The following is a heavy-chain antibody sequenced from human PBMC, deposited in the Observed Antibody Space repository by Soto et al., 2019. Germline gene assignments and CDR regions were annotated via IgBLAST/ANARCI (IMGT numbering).Heavy chain of an antibody. CDR3: ARLYSLIVVVPAANLSYYYYYMDV. V-gene: IGHV1-3*01. Sequence: ASVKVSCKASGYTFTSYAMHWVRQAPGQRLEWMGWINAGNGNTKYSQKFQGRVTITRDTSASTAYMELSSLRSEDTAVYYCARLYSLIVVVPAANLSYYYYYMDVWGKGTTVTVSS. CDR2: INAGNGNT. CDR1: GYTFTSYA. J-gene: IGHJ6*03. D-gene: IGHD2-2*01.